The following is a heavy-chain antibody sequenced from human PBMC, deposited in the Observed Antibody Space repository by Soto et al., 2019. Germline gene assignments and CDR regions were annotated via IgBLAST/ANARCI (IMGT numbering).Heavy chain of an antibody. D-gene: IGHD3-10*01. CDR3: ARDFDDSGTSYFDY. Sequence: QVKLQESGPGLVKPSQTLSLTCTVSGGSISSGDYYWSWIRQHPGKGLEWIGYIYRSGSTYYNPSLKSRVTXXGXRXXNQFSLKLSSVTAADTAVYYCARDFDDSGTSYFDYWGQGILVTVSS. V-gene: IGHV4-31*03. CDR1: GGSISSGDYY. CDR2: IYRSGST. J-gene: IGHJ4*02.